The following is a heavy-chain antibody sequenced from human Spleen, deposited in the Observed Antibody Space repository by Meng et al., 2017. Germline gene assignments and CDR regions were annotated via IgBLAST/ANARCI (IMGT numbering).Heavy chain of an antibody. Sequence: EAQLVESGGGLVQPGGSLRLSCAVSGFTFSKYWMHWVRQAPGKGLVWISRISNDGSITNYADSVKGRFTISRDNAKNTVYLQMNSLRAEDTAVYYCTRLLDRDYWGQGTLVTVSS. CDR2: ISNDGSIT. CDR3: TRLLDRDY. J-gene: IGHJ4*02. V-gene: IGHV3-74*01. CDR1: GFTFSKYW. D-gene: IGHD3-22*01.